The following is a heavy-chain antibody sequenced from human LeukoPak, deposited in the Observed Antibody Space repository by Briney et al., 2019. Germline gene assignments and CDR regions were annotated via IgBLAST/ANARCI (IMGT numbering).Heavy chain of an antibody. CDR3: ARDRGYCSSTSCYGGSFDY. J-gene: IGHJ4*02. D-gene: IGHD2-2*01. CDR1: GFTHSSNY. CDR2: IYSGGSK. V-gene: IGHV3-53*01. Sequence: PGGSLRLSCAASGFTHSSNYMSWVRQAPGKGLEWVSVIYSGGSKYYTDSVKGRFTISKDNSKNTLYLKMNSLKAEETAVYYCARDRGYCSSTSCYGGSFDYWGQGTLVTVSS.